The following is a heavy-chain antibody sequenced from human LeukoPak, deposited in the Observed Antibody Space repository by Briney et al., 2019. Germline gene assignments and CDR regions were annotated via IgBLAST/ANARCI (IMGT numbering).Heavy chain of an antibody. Sequence: PSETLSLTCTVSGGSISSSSHYWGWIRQPPGRGLEWIGSIYYSGSTYYNPSLKSRVTISVDTSKSQFSLRLSSVTAADTAVYFCARQKITTSDYWGQGTLVTVSS. CDR3: ARQKITTSDY. CDR1: GGSISSSSHY. CDR2: IYYSGST. J-gene: IGHJ4*02. V-gene: IGHV4-39*01. D-gene: IGHD3-22*01.